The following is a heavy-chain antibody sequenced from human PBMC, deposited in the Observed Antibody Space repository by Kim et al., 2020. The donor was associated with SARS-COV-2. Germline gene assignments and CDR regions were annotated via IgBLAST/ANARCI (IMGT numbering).Heavy chain of an antibody. D-gene: IGHD3-10*01. CDR3: AREERDYYGSGSYSTYYYYYYGMDV. Sequence: SETLSLTCAVSGGSISSSNWWSWVRQPPGKGLEWIGEIYHSGSTNYNPSLKSRVTISVDKSKNQFSLKLSSVTAADTAVYYCAREERDYYGSGSYSTYYYYYYGMDVWGQGTTVTVSS. CDR2: IYHSGST. V-gene: IGHV4-4*02. J-gene: IGHJ6*02. CDR1: GGSISSSNW.